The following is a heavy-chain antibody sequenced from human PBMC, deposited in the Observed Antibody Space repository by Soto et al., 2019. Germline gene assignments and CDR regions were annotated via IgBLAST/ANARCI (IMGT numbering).Heavy chain of an antibody. CDR3: AKERTRGDYGEAHNY. J-gene: IGHJ4*02. CDR2: ISGSGGST. Sequence: EVQLLESGGGLVQPGGSLRLSCAASGFTFSSYAMSWVRQAPGKGLEWVSAISGSGGSTYYSDSVKGRFTISRDNSKNTLYLEMNGLSAEDTAVYYCAKERTRGDYGEAHNYWGQGTLVTGFS. CDR1: GFTFSSYA. V-gene: IGHV3-23*01. D-gene: IGHD4-17*01.